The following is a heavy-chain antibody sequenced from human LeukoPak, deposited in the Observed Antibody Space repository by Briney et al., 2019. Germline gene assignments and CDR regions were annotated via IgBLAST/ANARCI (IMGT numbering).Heavy chain of an antibody. CDR1: GGSISSSSYY. J-gene: IGHJ4*02. CDR2: IYYSGST. CDR3: ASRTRMTTVFSFDY. D-gene: IGHD4-11*01. V-gene: IGHV4-39*01. Sequence: SETLSLTCTVSGGSISSSSYYWGWIRQPPGKGLEWIGSIYYSGSTYYNPSLKSRVTISVDTSKNQFSLKLSSVTAADTAAYYCASRTRMTTVFSFDYWGQGTLVTVSS.